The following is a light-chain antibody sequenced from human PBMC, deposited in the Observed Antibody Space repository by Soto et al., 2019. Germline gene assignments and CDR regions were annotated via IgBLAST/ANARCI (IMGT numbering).Light chain of an antibody. J-gene: IGKJ2*01. CDR3: QQTYMVPYT. CDR2: GVS. Sequence: DIERPPSPSSVSASVGDRVTITCRASQSVSTYLNWYSQKSGGAPKLLIHGVSKLENGTPSRFSGSGLATDFTLTINTLQPEDFAVYFCQQTYMVPYTFGQGTKVDNK. V-gene: IGKV1-39*01. CDR1: QSVSTY.